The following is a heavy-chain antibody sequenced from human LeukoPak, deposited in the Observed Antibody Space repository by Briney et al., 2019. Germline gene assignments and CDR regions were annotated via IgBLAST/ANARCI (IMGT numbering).Heavy chain of an antibody. CDR2: INPSGGGT. V-gene: IGHV1-46*02. Sequence: GASVKVSCKASGYTFNNYYMYWVRQAPGQGLEWMGMINPSGGGTSYAQKFQGRVTMTRDTSTRTVSMEVSSLKPEDTAVYYCARQGAYSSAIGMGYWGQGTLVTVSS. J-gene: IGHJ4*02. D-gene: IGHD6-19*01. CDR3: ARQGAYSSAIGMGY. CDR1: GYTFNNYY.